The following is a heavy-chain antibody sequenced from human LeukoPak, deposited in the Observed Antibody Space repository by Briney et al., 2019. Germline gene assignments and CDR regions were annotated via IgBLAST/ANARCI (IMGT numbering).Heavy chain of an antibody. J-gene: IGHJ5*02. V-gene: IGHV1-69*05. Sequence: ASVKVSCKASGGTFSSYVISWVRQAPGQGLEWMGGIIPIFGTANYAQKFQGRVTITRNTSISTAYMELSSLRSEDTAVYYCARGSVVVATFRQAWFDPWGQGTLVTVSS. CDR1: GGTFSSYV. D-gene: IGHD2-21*01. CDR2: IIPIFGTA. CDR3: ARGSVVVATFRQAWFDP.